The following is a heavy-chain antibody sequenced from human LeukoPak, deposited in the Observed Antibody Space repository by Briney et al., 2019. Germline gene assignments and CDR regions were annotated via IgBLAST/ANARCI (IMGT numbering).Heavy chain of an antibody. CDR2: IYHSGST. Sequence: PSETLSLTCTISGGSISSYYWSWIRQPPGKGLEWIGYIYHSGSTSYNPSLKSRVTISVDTSKNQFSLKLSSVTAADTAVYYCARLPEYCSSTSCNDYYYGLDVWGQGTTVTASS. CDR1: GGSISSYY. CDR3: ARLPEYCSSTSCNDYYYGLDV. J-gene: IGHJ6*02. V-gene: IGHV4-59*08. D-gene: IGHD2-2*01.